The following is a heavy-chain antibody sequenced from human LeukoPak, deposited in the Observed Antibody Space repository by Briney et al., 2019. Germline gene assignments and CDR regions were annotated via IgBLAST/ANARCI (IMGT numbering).Heavy chain of an antibody. J-gene: IGHJ3*02. Sequence: SETLSLTCTVSGSSISGHYWSWIRQPAGKGLEWIGRINTSGGTNFNPSLKSRVAMSQDASKNQFSLKLSSVTAADTAVYYWARRMGSDAFDIWGQGTMVTVSS. CDR3: ARRMGSDAFDI. CDR2: INTSGGT. CDR1: GSSISGHY. V-gene: IGHV4-4*07. D-gene: IGHD2-15*01.